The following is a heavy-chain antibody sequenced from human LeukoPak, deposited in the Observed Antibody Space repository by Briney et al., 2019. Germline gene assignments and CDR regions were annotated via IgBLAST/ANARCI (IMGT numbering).Heavy chain of an antibody. Sequence: GESLKISCKGSGYSLTTYWIAWVRQMPGKGLEWMGRINPNTGGTDYAQKFQGRVTMTRDTSISTAYMDLSRLRSDDTAVYYCARDYCSSTSCLFDYWGQGTLVTVSS. V-gene: IGHV1-2*06. CDR2: INPNTGGT. J-gene: IGHJ4*02. D-gene: IGHD2-2*01. CDR1: GYSLTTYW. CDR3: ARDYCSSTSCLFDY.